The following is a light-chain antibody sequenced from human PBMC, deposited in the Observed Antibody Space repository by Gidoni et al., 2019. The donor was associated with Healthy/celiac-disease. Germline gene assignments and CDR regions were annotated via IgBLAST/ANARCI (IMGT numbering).Light chain of an antibody. CDR1: QSISSY. CDR2: AAS. J-gene: IGKJ4*01. CDR3: QQSYSTPLT. Sequence: DIQMTQSPSYLSASVGDRVTITCRASQSISSYLNWYQQKPGNVPKLLIYAASSLQSGVPSRFSGSGSGTDFTLTISSLQPEDFATYYCQQSYSTPLTFGGGTKVEIK. V-gene: IGKV1-39*01.